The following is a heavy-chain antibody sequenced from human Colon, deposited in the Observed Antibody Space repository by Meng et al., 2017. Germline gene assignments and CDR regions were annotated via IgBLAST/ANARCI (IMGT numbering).Heavy chain of an antibody. CDR1: GASITTRNW. CDR3: ARGGDWGFDY. V-gene: IGHV4-4*02. D-gene: IGHD3-16*01. J-gene: IGHJ4*02. Sequence: QVHLPESGPGLVKPSETLSLTCAVSGASITTRNWWNWVRQAPGKGLEWIGDVFHTGGTSYNPSLESRLTISVDRSKNQFYLNLRSVTAADTATYYCARGGDWGFDYWGPGTLVTVSS. CDR2: VFHTGGT.